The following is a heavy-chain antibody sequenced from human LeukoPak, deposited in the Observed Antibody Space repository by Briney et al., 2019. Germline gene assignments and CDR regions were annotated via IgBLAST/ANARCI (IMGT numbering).Heavy chain of an antibody. CDR1: GDSVSSNSAA. CDR3: ARGLAAAGPYYYYYGMDV. V-gene: IGHV6-1*01. D-gene: IGHD6-13*01. J-gene: IGHJ6*02. CDR2: TYYRSKWYN. Sequence: SQTLSLTCAISGDSVSSNSAAWTWIRQSPSRGLEWLGRTYYRSKWYNDYAVSVKSRITINPDTSKNQFSLQLNSVTPEDTAVYYCARGLAAAGPYYYYYGMDVWGQGTTVTVSS.